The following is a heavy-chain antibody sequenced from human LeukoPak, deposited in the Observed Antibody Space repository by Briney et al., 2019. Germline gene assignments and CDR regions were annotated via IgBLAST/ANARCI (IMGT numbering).Heavy chain of an antibody. CDR1: GGSISNSDYY. D-gene: IGHD2/OR15-2a*01. CDR2: IYYTGST. Sequence: SETLSLTCTVSGGSISNSDYYWGWIRQPPGKGLEWIGNIYYTGSTYYNPSLKSRVTISVDTSKNQFSLKVNSLTAADTAVYYCASLSSEFREYSLSNNWFDPWGQGTLVTVSS. CDR3: ASLSSEFREYSLSNNWFDP. V-gene: IGHV4-39*07. J-gene: IGHJ5*02.